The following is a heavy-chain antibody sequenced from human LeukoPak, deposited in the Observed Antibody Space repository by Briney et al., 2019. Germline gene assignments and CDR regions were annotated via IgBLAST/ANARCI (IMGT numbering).Heavy chain of an antibody. V-gene: IGHV3-21*01. Sequence: PGGSLRLSCAASGFTFSSYSMNWVRQAPGKGLEWVSSISSSSYIYYADSVKGRFTISRDNAKNSLYLQMNSLRAEDTAVYYCAREVVAGTTSPWFDPWGQGTLVTVSS. CDR3: AREVVAGTTSPWFDP. CDR2: ISSSSYI. CDR1: GFTFSSYS. J-gene: IGHJ5*02. D-gene: IGHD1-7*01.